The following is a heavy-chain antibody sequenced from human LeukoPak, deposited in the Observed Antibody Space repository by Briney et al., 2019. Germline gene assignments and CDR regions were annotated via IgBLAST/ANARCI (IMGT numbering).Heavy chain of an antibody. J-gene: IGHJ5*02. V-gene: IGHV1-2*02. CDR2: INPNDADT. Sequence: GASVKVSCKASGYTFTGYYMHWVRQAPGQGLEWMGWINPNDADTNYAQKFRGRVTMTRDTSISAAYMELSRLRADDTAVYYCAVVVTATSWFDPWGKGTLVTVSS. CDR3: AVVVTATSWFDP. CDR1: GYTFTGYY. D-gene: IGHD2-21*02.